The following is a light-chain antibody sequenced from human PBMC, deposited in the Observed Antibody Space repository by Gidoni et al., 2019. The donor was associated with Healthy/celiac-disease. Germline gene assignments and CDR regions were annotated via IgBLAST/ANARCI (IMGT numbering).Light chain of an antibody. V-gene: IGKV4-1*01. CDR1: QSVLYRSNNKNY. CDR3: QQYYSTPYT. J-gene: IGKJ2*01. Sequence: DSVMTQSPASLAVSLGERATINCKSSQSVLYRSNNKNYFAWYQQKPGQPPKLLIYWASTRESGVPDRFSGSGSGTDFTLTSSSLQAEDVAVYYCQQYYSTPYTFGQGTKLEIK. CDR2: WAS.